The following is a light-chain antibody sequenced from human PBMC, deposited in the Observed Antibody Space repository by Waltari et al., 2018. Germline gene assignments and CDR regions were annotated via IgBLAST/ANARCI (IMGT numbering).Light chain of an antibody. J-gene: IGLJ2*01. CDR2: DTS. CDR3: LLHYSGPRV. Sequence: QAVVTQEPSVTVYPGGTVTLTCGSSTGAVTSSHYHYWFQQKPGQAPRTLVYDTSNKHSLTPSRFSGSVVGGKAALTLSGAQPEDEAEYYCLLHYSGPRVFGGGTKVTVL. CDR1: TGAVTSSHY. V-gene: IGLV7-46*01.